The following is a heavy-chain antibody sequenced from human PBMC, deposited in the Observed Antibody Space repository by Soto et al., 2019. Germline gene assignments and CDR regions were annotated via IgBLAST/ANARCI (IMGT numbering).Heavy chain of an antibody. D-gene: IGHD1-26*01. CDR1: GFTFSDYY. Sequence: GGSLRLSCAASGFTFSDYYMSWIRQAPGKGLEWVSYISSSGSIIYYADSVKGRFTISRDNAKNSLYLQMNSLRAEDTAVYYCATYSGNYERYGVYYGMDVWGQGTTVTV. V-gene: IGHV3-11*01. J-gene: IGHJ6*02. CDR2: ISSSGSII. CDR3: ATYSGNYERYGVYYGMDV.